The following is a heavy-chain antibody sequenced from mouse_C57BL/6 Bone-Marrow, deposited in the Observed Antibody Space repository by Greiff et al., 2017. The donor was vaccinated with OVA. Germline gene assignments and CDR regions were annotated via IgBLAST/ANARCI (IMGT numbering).Heavy chain of an antibody. D-gene: IGHD1-1*01. CDR3: ARAHDYYGSSFDY. Sequence: QVQLKESGAELVRPGTSVKVSCKASGYAFTNYLIAWVKQRPGQGLEWIGVINPGSGGTNYNEKFKGKATLTADKSSSTAYMQLSSLTSEDSAVYFCARAHDYYGSSFDYWGQGTTLTVSS. J-gene: IGHJ2*01. CDR2: INPGSGGT. V-gene: IGHV1-54*01. CDR1: GYAFTNYL.